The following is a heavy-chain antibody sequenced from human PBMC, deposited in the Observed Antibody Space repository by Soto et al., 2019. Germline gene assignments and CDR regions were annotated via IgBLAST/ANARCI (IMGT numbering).Heavy chain of an antibody. V-gene: IGHV4-59*08. Sequence: SETLSLTCTVSDDSFRTYYWSWVRQPPGKGLEWLGYIYYTGSTNYNPSLKSRVTISIDTSKNQSSRDLSSVTAADTAVYYCARRGHDSGDLFDYWGQGTLVTVSS. D-gene: IGHD4-17*01. CDR2: IYYTGST. J-gene: IGHJ4*02. CDR3: ARRGHDSGDLFDY. CDR1: DDSFRTYY.